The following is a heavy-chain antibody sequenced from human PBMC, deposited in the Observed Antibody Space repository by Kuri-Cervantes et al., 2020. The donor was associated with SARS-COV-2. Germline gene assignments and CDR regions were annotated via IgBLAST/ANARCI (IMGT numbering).Heavy chain of an antibody. CDR2: INHSGST. CDR3: ARGRADLWPYYYYYYMDV. CDR1: GGSISSYF. D-gene: IGHD3-10*01. Sequence: GSLRLSCTVSGGSISSYFWSWIRQPPGKGLEWIGEINHSGSTNYNASLKSRVTISVDTSKNQFPLKLNSVTAADTALYYCARGRADLWPYYYYYYMDVWGKGTTVTVSS. V-gene: IGHV4-34*01. J-gene: IGHJ6*03.